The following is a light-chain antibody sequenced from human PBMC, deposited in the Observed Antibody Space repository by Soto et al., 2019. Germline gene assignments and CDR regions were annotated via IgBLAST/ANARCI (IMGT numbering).Light chain of an antibody. CDR2: DTV. CDR1: SSNIGTRHG. J-gene: IGLJ3*02. Sequence: QSVLTQPPTVSGAPGQSDTISCTGSSSNIGTRHGVHWYQQFPGAAPKLLIFDTVNRPSGVPDRFSGSKSGTSASLAIIGLQAEDEADYYCQSYDTTSQWVFGGGTKLTVL. V-gene: IGLV1-40*01. CDR3: QSYDTTSQWV.